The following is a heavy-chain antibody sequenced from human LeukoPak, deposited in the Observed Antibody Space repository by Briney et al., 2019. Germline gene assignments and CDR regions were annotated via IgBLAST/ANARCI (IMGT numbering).Heavy chain of an antibody. CDR2: ISSNGGST. Sequence: GGSLRLSCAASGFTFSNYAMYWVRQAPGKGLEDVSGISSNGGSTYYANSVRGRFTISRDNSKNTLYLQMGSLRAEDMAVYYCARELREHGAFDILGQGTMVTVSS. D-gene: IGHD1-26*01. V-gene: IGHV3-64*01. J-gene: IGHJ3*02. CDR3: ARELREHGAFDI. CDR1: GFTFSNYA.